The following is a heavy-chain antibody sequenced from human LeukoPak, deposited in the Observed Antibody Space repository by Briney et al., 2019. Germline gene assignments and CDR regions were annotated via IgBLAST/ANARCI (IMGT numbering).Heavy chain of an antibody. D-gene: IGHD3-9*01. CDR3: ARDSYYDILTGYLRYFDY. J-gene: IGHJ4*02. V-gene: IGHV3-21*01. Sequence: PGGSLRLSCAASGFTFSSYSINWVRQAPGKGLEWVSSISSSSSYIYYADSVKGRFTISRDNAKNSLYLQMSSLRAEDTAVYYCARDSYYDILTGYLRYFDYWGQGTLVTVSS. CDR2: ISSSSSYI. CDR1: GFTFSSYS.